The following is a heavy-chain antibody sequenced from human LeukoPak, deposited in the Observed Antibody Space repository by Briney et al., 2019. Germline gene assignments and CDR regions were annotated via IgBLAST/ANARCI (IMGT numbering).Heavy chain of an antibody. V-gene: IGHV4-34*01. Sequence: SSETLSLTCAVYGGSFSGYYWSWIRQPPGKGLEWIGEINHSGSTNYNPSLKSRVTISVDTSKNQFSLKLSSVTAADTAVYYCARSFFRRPSDYWGQGTLVTVSS. CDR2: INHSGST. D-gene: IGHD3-10*01. CDR3: ARSFFRRPSDY. CDR1: GGSFSGYY. J-gene: IGHJ4*02.